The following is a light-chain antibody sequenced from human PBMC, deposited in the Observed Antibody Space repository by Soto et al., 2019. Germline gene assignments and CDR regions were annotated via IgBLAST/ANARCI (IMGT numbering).Light chain of an antibody. V-gene: IGLV2-11*01. Sequence: QSALTQPRSVSGSPGQSVTISCTGTSSDVGGYNFVSWYQQYPGKAPKLIIYDVTKGPSGVPDRFSGSKSGNTASLTISGLQTDDEADYYCCSYAGSYTHVFGTGTKV. CDR3: CSYAGSYTHV. CDR2: DVT. CDR1: SSDVGGYNF. J-gene: IGLJ1*01.